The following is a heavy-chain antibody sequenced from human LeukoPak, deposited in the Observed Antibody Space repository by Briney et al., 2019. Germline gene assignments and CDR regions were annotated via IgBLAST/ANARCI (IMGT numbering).Heavy chain of an antibody. CDR3: ARGLRYCTNGVCYSRWIDY. Sequence: SETLSLTCAVYGGSFSGYYWSWIRQPPGKGLEGIGEINHSGSTNYNPSLKSRVTISVDTSKNQFSLKLSSVTAADTAVYYCARGLRYCTNGVCYSRWIDYWGQGTLVTVSS. V-gene: IGHV4-34*01. J-gene: IGHJ4*02. CDR2: INHSGST. D-gene: IGHD2-8*01. CDR1: GGSFSGYY.